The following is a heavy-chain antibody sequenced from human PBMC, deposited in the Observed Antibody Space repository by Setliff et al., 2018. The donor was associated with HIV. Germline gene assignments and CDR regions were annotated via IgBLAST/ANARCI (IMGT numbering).Heavy chain of an antibody. J-gene: IGHJ4*02. D-gene: IGHD6-13*01. CDR1: GFSLSNARMG. CDR2: IFSNDEK. V-gene: IGHV2-26*01. CDR3: ARILGIAAAGIKN. Sequence: VSGPTLVNPTETLTLTCTVSGFSLSNARMGVSWIRQPPGKALEWLAHIFSNDEKSYSTSLKSRLTISKDTSKSQVVLTMTNMDPVDTATYYCARILGIAAAGIKNWGQGTLVTVSS.